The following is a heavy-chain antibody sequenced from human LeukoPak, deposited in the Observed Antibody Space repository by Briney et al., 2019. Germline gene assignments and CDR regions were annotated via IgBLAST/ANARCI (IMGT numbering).Heavy chain of an antibody. CDR3: ARAPPYCSGGSCFSYYFDY. CDR2: IYYSGST. D-gene: IGHD2-15*01. CDR1: GGSISSYY. V-gene: IGHV4-59*12. J-gene: IGHJ4*02. Sequence: SETLSLTCTVSGGSISSYYWSWIRQPPGKGLEWTGYIYYSGSTNYNPSLKSRVTISVDRSKNQFSLKLSSVTAADTAVYYCARAPPYCSGGSCFSYYFDYWGQRTLVTVSS.